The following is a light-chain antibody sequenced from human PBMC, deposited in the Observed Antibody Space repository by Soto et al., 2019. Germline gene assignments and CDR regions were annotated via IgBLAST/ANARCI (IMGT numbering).Light chain of an antibody. CDR1: QIIGSS. Sequence: DIPMTQSPSTRSASIGDRVTITCRASQIIGSSLAWYQHKPGKAPKLLIYDALTLQSGVPSRYSGSESGTEFTLAISSLQPGDSATYYCQQYYSYPYTFGQGTKLEI. V-gene: IGKV1-5*01. CDR2: DAL. CDR3: QQYYSYPYT. J-gene: IGKJ2*01.